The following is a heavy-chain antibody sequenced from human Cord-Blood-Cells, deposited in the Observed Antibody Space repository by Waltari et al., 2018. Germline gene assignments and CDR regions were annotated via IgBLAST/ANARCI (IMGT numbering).Heavy chain of an antibody. CDR2: ISGSGGST. Sequence: EVQLLESGGGVVQSGGSPRLSCAASGFPFSSFAMSWVPQAPGRGLEWVAAISGSGGSTYYADAVKGRFTISRDNSKNTLYLQMNSLRAEDTAVYYCAKDIYSRYYYYYYGMDVWGQGTTVTVSS. D-gene: IGHD5-18*01. J-gene: IGHJ6*02. V-gene: IGHV3-23*01. CDR1: GFPFSSFA. CDR3: AKDIYSRYYYYYYGMDV.